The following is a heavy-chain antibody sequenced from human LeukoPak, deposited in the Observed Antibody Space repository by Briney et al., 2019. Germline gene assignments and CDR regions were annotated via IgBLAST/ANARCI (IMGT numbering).Heavy chain of an antibody. CDR2: FDPEDGET. Sequence: ASVKVSCKVSGYTLTELSMHWVRQAPGKGLEWMGGFDPEDGETIYAQKFQGRVTMTEDTSTDTAYMELSSLRSEDTAVYYCATRPGGYSRVVNNYWGQGTLVTVSS. CDR3: ATRPGGYSRVVNNY. CDR1: GYTLTELS. D-gene: IGHD2-21*01. V-gene: IGHV1-24*01. J-gene: IGHJ4*02.